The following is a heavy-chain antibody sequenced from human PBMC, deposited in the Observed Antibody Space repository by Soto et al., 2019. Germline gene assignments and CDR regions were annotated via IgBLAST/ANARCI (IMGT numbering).Heavy chain of an antibody. Sequence: ASVKVSCKASGYTFTSYGISWVRQATGQGLEWMGWMSANSGNTGYAQKLQGRVTMTRNTSISTAYMELSSLRSEDTAVYYCARGGFPYYDILTGGDYYYYGMDVWGQGTTVTVSS. D-gene: IGHD3-9*01. CDR2: MSANSGNT. CDR1: GYTFTSYG. V-gene: IGHV1-8*02. J-gene: IGHJ6*02. CDR3: ARGGFPYYDILTGGDYYYYGMDV.